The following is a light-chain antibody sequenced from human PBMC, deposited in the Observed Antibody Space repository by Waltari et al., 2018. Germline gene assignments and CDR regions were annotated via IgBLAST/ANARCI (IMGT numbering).Light chain of an antibody. Sequence: EIVMTQSPGTLFASPGERVILSCRASQSVGSNFAWYQQKPGQAPRLLIYRASTRATDIPGTFRGSGSGTGFTLTISSLQSEDFALYYCQQYYNWPRTFGQGTKVEIK. CDR3: QQYYNWPRT. CDR1: QSVGSN. CDR2: RAS. J-gene: IGKJ1*01. V-gene: IGKV3-15*01.